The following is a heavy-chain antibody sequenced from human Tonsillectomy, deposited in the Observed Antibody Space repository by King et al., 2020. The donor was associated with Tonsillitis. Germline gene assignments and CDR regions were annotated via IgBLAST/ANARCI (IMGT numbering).Heavy chain of an antibody. CDR3: VRVTGTLYCYFDL. J-gene: IGHJ2*01. Sequence: VQLVESGGGLVKPGGSLRLSCAASGFTFNDYYMTWIRQAPGKGLEWVAYISNSRAYTNYADSVKGRFTISRDNAKNSLYLQMNSLRGDDTAVYYCVRVTGTLYCYFDLWGRGTLVTVSS. CDR1: GFTFNDYY. D-gene: IGHD7-27*01. V-gene: IGHV3-11*05. CDR2: ISNSRAYT.